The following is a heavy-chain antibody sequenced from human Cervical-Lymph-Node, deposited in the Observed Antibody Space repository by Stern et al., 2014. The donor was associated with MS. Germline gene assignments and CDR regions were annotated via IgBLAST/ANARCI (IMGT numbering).Heavy chain of an antibody. CDR1: GGSISSTGYY. J-gene: IGHJ4*02. V-gene: IGHV4-31*03. CDR3: ARSDRLWGSFDY. CDR2: IHYRGST. Sequence: VQLVESGPGLAKPSQTLSLTCTVSGGSISSTGYYWSWIRQHPGKGLEWIGYIHYRGSTYYNPSLKSRGTISVDTSKNQFFLKLTSVTAADTALYYCARSDRLWGSFDYWGQGSLVTVSS. D-gene: IGHD3-16*01.